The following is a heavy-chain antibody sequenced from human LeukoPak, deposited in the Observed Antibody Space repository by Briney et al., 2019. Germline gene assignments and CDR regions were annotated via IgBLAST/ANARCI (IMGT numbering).Heavy chain of an antibody. D-gene: IGHD2-21*02. V-gene: IGHV6-1*01. Sequence: SQTLSLTCVISGDSVSSNSAAWNWIRQSPSRGLEWLGRTYYRSKWYNDYAVSVKSRMTINADTSKNQFSLQLNSVTPEDTAVYYCARAGGDSWYFDYWGRGTLVTVSS. CDR1: GDSVSSNSAA. J-gene: IGHJ4*02. CDR3: ARAGGDSWYFDY. CDR2: TYYRSKWYN.